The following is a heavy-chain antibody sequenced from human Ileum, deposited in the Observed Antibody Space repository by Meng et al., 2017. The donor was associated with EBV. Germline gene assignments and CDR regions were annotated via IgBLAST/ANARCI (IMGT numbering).Heavy chain of an antibody. J-gene: IGHJ4*02. CDR3: PPQSSVTYYDH. CDR1: CFSLSTSGVG. V-gene: IGHV2-5*02. Sequence: LEETVHSLGKPTQTLTLTFPFSCFSLSTSGVGVGWIRQPPGKALEWLALIYCDDYQRYSPSLKSRLTLRNENSKNREVLTRPSRDRMDTATCGRPPQSSVTYYDHWRQGTLVTVSS. CDR2: IYCDDYQ. D-gene: IGHD3-22*01.